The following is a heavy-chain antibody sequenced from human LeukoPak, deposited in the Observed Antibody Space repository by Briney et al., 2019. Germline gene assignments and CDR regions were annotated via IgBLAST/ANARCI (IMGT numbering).Heavy chain of an antibody. J-gene: IGHJ4*02. CDR1: GFTFSSYA. CDR2: ISGSGGST. D-gene: IGHD4-11*01. CDR3: AKDGLASNYDLGY. V-gene: IGHV3-23*01. Sequence: PGGSLRLSCAASGFTFSSYAMSWVRQAPGKGLEGVSAISGSGGSTYYADSVKGRFTISRDNSKNTLYLQMNSLRAEDTAVYYRAKDGLASNYDLGYWGQGTLVTVSS.